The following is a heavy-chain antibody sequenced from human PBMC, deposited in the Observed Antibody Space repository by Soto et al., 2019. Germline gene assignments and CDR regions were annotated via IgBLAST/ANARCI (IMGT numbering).Heavy chain of an antibody. CDR3: TGQIASGY. J-gene: IGHJ4*02. CDR2: ISFDGSTK. CDR1: GFTFSNSG. V-gene: IGHV3-30*03. D-gene: IGHD2-8*02. Sequence: QVQLVESGGGVVQPGRSLRLSCAASGFTFSNSGMHWVRQAPGKGLEWVADISFDGSTKYYADSVKGRFSISRDNSKNTLYLEMNSLRAGDAAVYYCTGQIASGYWGQGTLVTVSS.